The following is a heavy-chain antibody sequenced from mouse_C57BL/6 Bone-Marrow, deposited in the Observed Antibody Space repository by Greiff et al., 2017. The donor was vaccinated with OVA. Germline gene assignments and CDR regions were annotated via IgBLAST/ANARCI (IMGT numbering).Heavy chain of an antibody. V-gene: IGHV14-1*01. J-gene: IGHJ4*01. CDR1: GFNIKDYS. Sequence: VQLQQSGAELVRPGASVKLSCTASGFNIKDYSMHWVKQRPEQGLEWIGRIDPEDGDTEYAPKFQGKATMTADTSSNTAYLQLSSLTSEDTAVYYCTPDGYAMDYWGQGTSVTVSS. CDR3: TPDGYAMDY. CDR2: IDPEDGDT. D-gene: IGHD2-3*01.